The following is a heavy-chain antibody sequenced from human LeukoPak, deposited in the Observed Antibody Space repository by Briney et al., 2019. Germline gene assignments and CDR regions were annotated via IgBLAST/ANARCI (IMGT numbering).Heavy chain of an antibody. Sequence: GGSLRLSCAASGFTFSNAWMSWVRQAPGKGLEWVSAISGSGGSTYYADSVKGRFTISRDNSKNTLYLQMNSLKSEDTAVYYCTTYGSGRKFDYWGQGVLVTVSS. D-gene: IGHD3-10*01. V-gene: IGHV3-23*01. CDR3: TTYGSGRKFDY. CDR2: ISGSGGST. J-gene: IGHJ4*02. CDR1: GFTFSNAW.